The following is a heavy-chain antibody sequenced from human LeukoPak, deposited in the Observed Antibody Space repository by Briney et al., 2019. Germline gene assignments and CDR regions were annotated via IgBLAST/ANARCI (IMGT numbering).Heavy chain of an antibody. Sequence: GGSLRLSCAASGFTFSSYAMSWVRQAPGKGLEWVSYISSSSSTIYYADSVKGRFTISRDNAKNSLYLQMNSLRAEDTAVYYCARDLKTYYYDSSGYYPFYWGQGTLVTVSS. J-gene: IGHJ4*02. D-gene: IGHD3-22*01. V-gene: IGHV3-48*01. CDR2: ISSSSSTI. CDR1: GFTFSSYA. CDR3: ARDLKTYYYDSSGYYPFY.